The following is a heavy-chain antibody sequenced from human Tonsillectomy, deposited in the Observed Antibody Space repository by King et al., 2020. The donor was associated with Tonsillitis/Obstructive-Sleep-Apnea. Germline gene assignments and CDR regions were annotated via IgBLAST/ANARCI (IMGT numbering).Heavy chain of an antibody. V-gene: IGHV1-69*09. Sequence: QLVQSGAEVKKPGSSVKVSCKASGGTFSSYAISWVRQAPGQGLEWMGRIIPILGIANYAQKFQGRVTITADKSTSTAYMELSGLRSEDTAVYYCARDSIAAAGQRFDPWGPGTLVTVSS. CDR1: GGTFSSYA. CDR3: ARDSIAAAGQRFDP. D-gene: IGHD6-13*01. CDR2: IIPILGIA. J-gene: IGHJ5*02.